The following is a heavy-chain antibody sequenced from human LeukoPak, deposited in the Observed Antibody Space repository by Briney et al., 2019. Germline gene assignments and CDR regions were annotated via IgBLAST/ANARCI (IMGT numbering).Heavy chain of an antibody. Sequence: SETLSLTCAVYGGSFSGYYWSWIRQPPGKGLEWIGEINHSGSTNYNPSLKSRVTISVDTSKSQFSLRLSAVTAADTAVYYCARETRIEWLRFLDSWGQGTLVTVSS. V-gene: IGHV4-34*01. CDR1: GGSFSGYY. D-gene: IGHD5-12*01. CDR2: INHSGST. J-gene: IGHJ4*02. CDR3: ARETRIEWLRFLDS.